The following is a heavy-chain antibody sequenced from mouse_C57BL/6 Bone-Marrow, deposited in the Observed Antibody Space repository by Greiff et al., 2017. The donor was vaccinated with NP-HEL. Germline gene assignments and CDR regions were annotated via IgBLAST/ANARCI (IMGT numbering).Heavy chain of an antibody. CDR2: ISYDGSN. CDR3: ARGRIYYDYDEGFDY. D-gene: IGHD2-4*01. CDR1: GYSITSGYY. J-gene: IGHJ2*01. V-gene: IGHV3-6*01. Sequence: EVKLMESGPGLVKPSQSLSLTCSVTGYSITSGYYWNWIRQFPGNKLEWMGYISYDGSNNYNPSLKNRISITRDTSKNQFFLKLNSVTTEDTATYYCARGRIYYDYDEGFDYWGQGTTLTVSS.